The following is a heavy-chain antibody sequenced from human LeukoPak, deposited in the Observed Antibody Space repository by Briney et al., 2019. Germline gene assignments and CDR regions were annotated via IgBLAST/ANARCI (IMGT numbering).Heavy chain of an antibody. V-gene: IGHV4-59*04. CDR1: GGSISNYY. J-gene: IGHJ4*02. Sequence: SETLSLTCTVSGGSISNYYWSWIRQPPGKGLEWIGYIYYSGSTNYNPSLKSRVTMSVDTSKNQFSLNLNSVTAADTAVYYCAGSGDSSDFNYWGQGTLVTVSS. CDR3: AGSGDSSDFNY. CDR2: IYYSGST. D-gene: IGHD2-15*01.